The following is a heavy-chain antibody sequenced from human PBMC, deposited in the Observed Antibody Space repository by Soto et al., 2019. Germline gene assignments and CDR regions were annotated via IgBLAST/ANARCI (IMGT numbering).Heavy chain of an antibody. Sequence: EVQLLESGGGLVQPGGSVRLSCAASGLTFGNYAMSWVRQAPGKGLEWVSALSGDSGRTYYADYVKGRFTISRDNSKNTLYLQMNTLRAEDTAVYYWAVTSNCGRDCSAASYWYFDIWGRGTLVTVSS. D-gene: IGHD2-21*02. V-gene: IGHV3-23*01. CDR2: LSGDSGRT. J-gene: IGHJ2*01. CDR1: GLTFGNYA. CDR3: AVTSNCGRDCSAASYWYFDI.